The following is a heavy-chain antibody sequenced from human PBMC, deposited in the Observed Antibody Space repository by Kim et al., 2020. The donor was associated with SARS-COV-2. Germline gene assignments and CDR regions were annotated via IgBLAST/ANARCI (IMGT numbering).Heavy chain of an antibody. Sequence: SETLSLTCTVSGGSISSSSYYWGWIRQPPGKGLEWIGSIYYSGSTYYNPSLKSRVTISVDTSKNQFSLKLSSVTAADTAVYYCARGVAGPGARNWGQGTLVTVSS. CDR3: ARGVAGPGARN. V-gene: IGHV4-39*07. D-gene: IGHD3-10*01. CDR1: GGSISSSSYY. J-gene: IGHJ4*02. CDR2: IYYSGST.